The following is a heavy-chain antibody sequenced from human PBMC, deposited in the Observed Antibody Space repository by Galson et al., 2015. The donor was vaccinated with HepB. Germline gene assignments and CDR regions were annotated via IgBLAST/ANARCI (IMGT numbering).Heavy chain of an antibody. Sequence: SGYTFTSYGISWVRQAPGQGLEWMGWISAYNGNTNYAQKLQGRVTMTTDTSTSTAYMELRSLRSDDTAVYYCASWGGGSYYFRGGMDVWGQGTTVTVSS. CDR1: GYTFTSYG. CDR3: ASWGGGSYYFRGGMDV. CDR2: ISAYNGNT. J-gene: IGHJ6*02. D-gene: IGHD1-26*01. V-gene: IGHV1-18*01.